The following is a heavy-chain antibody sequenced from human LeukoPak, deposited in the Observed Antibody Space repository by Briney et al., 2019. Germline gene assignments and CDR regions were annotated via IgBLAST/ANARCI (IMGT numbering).Heavy chain of an antibody. CDR3: AHRPFGALRTYYYDSSGYPEFQH. V-gene: IGHV2-5*01. D-gene: IGHD3-22*01. CDR2: IYWNDDK. Sequence: SGPTLVNPTQTLTLTCTFSGFSLSTSGVGVGWIRQPPGKALEWLALIYWNDDKRYSPSLKSRLTITKDTSKNQVVLTMTNMDPVDTATYYCAHRPFGALRTYYYDSSGYPEFQHWGQGTLVTVSS. CDR1: GFSLSTSGVG. J-gene: IGHJ1*01.